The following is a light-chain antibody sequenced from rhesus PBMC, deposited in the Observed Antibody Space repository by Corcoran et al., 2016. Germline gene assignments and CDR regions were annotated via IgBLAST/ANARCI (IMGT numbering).Light chain of an antibody. J-gene: IGKJ2*01. CDR2: GAS. CDR1: QSVSSY. CDR3: QQYNNWNS. Sequence: EIVMTQSPATLSLSPGERATLLCRASQSVSSYVAWYQQKPAQAPRLLIYGASRRATAIPERFSGSGSGTDFPFIISSLEPEDVGVYYCQQYNNWNSFGQGTKVEIK. V-gene: IGKV3S9*01.